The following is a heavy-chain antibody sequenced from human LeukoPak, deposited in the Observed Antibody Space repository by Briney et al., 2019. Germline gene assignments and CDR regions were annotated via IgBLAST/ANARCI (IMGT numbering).Heavy chain of an antibody. Sequence: SETLSLTCSVSGGSISISNYFWSWVRQPPGKGLEWIGYIYYSGSTNYNPSLKSRVTISVDTSKNQFSLKLSSVTAADTAVYYCARDTGYCGSTSCSDWFDPWGQGTLVTVSS. V-gene: IGHV4-61*01. J-gene: IGHJ5*02. CDR3: ARDTGYCGSTSCSDWFDP. CDR1: GGSISISNYF. CDR2: IYYSGST. D-gene: IGHD2-2*01.